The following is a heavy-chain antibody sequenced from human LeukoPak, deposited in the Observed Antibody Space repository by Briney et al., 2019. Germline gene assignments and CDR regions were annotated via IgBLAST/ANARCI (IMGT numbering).Heavy chain of an antibody. Sequence: SETLSLTCTVSGGSISSSYWSWIRQPPGKGLEWIGYIYYSGSTNYNPSLQSRVTISVDTSKNQFSLRLSSVTAADTAVYYCARDRHYDFWSGYPNDAFDIWGQGTMVTVSS. CDR3: ARDRHYDFWSGYPNDAFDI. V-gene: IGHV4-59*01. D-gene: IGHD3-3*01. J-gene: IGHJ3*02. CDR1: GGSISSSY. CDR2: IYYSGST.